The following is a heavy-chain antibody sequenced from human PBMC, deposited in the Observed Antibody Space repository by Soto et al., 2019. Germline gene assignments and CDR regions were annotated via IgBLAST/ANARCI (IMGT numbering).Heavy chain of an antibody. J-gene: IGHJ4*02. CDR3: ARDVGWGSSQRDY. D-gene: IGHD3-16*01. Sequence: PSETLSLTCTVSGGSISSGGYYWSWIRQHPGKGLEWIGYIYYSGSTYYNPSLKSRVTISVDTSKNQFSLKLSSVTAADTAGYYCARDVGWGSSQRDYWGQGTLVTVSS. V-gene: IGHV4-31*03. CDR1: GGSISSGGYY. CDR2: IYYSGST.